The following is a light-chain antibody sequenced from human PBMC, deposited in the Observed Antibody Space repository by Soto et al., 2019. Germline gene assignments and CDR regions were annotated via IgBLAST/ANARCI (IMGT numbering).Light chain of an antibody. Sequence: EIVLTQSPGTLSVSPGEGATLSCRASQSVSSNYLAWYQQKPGQAPRLLIYAASSRATGIPDRFSGSGSGTDFTLTISRLEPEDFAVYYCQQYGKLPRTFGQGTKVDIK. CDR3: QQYGKLPRT. CDR1: QSVSSNY. J-gene: IGKJ1*01. V-gene: IGKV3-20*01. CDR2: AAS.